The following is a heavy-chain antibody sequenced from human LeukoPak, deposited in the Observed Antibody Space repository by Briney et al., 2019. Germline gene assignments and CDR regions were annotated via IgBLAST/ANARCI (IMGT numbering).Heavy chain of an antibody. CDR2: IYYKGST. Sequence: SETLSLTCTVSGGSISSSSYYWGWIRQPPGKGLEWIGSIYYKGSTYYNPSLKSRVTISLDTSKNLFSLKLNSVTAADTAVYYCARVGGSYSGGRIFDYWGQGTLVTVSS. CDR3: ARVGGSYSGGRIFDY. J-gene: IGHJ4*02. D-gene: IGHD1-26*01. V-gene: IGHV4-39*07. CDR1: GGSISSSSYY.